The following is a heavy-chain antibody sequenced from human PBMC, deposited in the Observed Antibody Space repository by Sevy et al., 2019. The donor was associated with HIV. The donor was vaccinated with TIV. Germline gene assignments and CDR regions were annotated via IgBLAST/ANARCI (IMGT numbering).Heavy chain of an antibody. J-gene: IGHJ4*02. CDR1: GHTLTEIS. CDR3: ATAREYYEDNSGYFDY. D-gene: IGHD3-22*01. Sequence: ASVKVSCKVSGHTLTEISMHWVRQTPGRGLEWMGRFDPEDGETIYAKKFQGRITMTEDTSTDTAYLELRSLRSEDTAVYYCATAREYYEDNSGYFDYWGPGTLVTVSS. V-gene: IGHV1-24*01. CDR2: FDPEDGET.